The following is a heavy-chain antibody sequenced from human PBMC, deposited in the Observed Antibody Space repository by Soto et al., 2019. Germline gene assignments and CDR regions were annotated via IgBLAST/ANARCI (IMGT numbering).Heavy chain of an antibody. V-gene: IGHV4-59*01. D-gene: IGHD3-10*01. CDR1: GGSISSYY. CDR3: ARGDPLLWFGEKVYYGMDV. J-gene: IGHJ6*02. Sequence: SETLSLPSTVSGGSISSYYWRWIRQPPEKGLEWIGYIYYSGSTNYNPSLKSRVTISVDTSKNQFSLKLSSVTAADTAVYYCARGDPLLWFGEKVYYGMDVWGQGTTVTVSS. CDR2: IYYSGST.